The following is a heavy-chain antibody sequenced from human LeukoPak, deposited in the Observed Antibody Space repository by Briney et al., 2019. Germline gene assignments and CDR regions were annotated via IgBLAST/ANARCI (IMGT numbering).Heavy chain of an antibody. D-gene: IGHD1-26*01. Sequence: GGSLRLSCAASGFTFSSYAMHWVRQAPGKGLEWVAVISHDGSNKYYADSVKGRFTISRDNSKNTLYLQMNSLRAEDTAVYYCARDQGATTVYYYYGMDVWGQGTTVTVSS. J-gene: IGHJ6*02. V-gene: IGHV3-30-3*01. CDR2: ISHDGSNK. CDR1: GFTFSSYA. CDR3: ARDQGATTVYYYYGMDV.